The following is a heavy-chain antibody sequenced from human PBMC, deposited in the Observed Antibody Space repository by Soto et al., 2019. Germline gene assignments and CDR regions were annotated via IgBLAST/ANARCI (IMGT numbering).Heavy chain of an antibody. Sequence: QVQLVQSGAEVKKPGSSVKVSCKASGGTFSSYTISWVRQAPGQGLEWMGRIIPILGIANYAQKFQGRVTITADKSTNTDYRELSSLSSEDTAVYYCSRDRAPSGHNWTDPPSYYCYYMDVWGKGTPVTVSS. CDR3: SRDRAPSGHNWTDPPSYYCYYMDV. V-gene: IGHV1-69*08. J-gene: IGHJ6*03. D-gene: IGHD1-1*01. CDR2: IIPILGIA. CDR1: GGTFSSYT.